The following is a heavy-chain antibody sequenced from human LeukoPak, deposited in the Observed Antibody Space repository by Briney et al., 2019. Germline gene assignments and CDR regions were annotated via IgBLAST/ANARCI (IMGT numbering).Heavy chain of an antibody. V-gene: IGHV3-48*03. J-gene: IGHJ4*02. CDR3: ARDGRVADYDDY. D-gene: IGHD6-19*01. CDR2: ISSSGRTM. Sequence: GGSLRLSCAASGFTFSSYEMNWVRQAPGKGLEWVSYISSSGRTMYYADSVKGRFTISRDNAKNSLYLQMNSLRAEDTAVYYCARDGRVADYDDYWGQGTLVTVSS. CDR1: GFTFSSYE.